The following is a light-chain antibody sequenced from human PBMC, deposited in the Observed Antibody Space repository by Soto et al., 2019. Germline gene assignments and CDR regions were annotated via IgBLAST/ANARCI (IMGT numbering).Light chain of an antibody. J-gene: IGKJ1*01. V-gene: IGKV3-20*01. CDR1: RSFASSY. CDR3: LKYGRSPGWT. Sequence: EIVLTQSPGALSLSPWERGTLSCRASRSFASSYLAWYQHKPGQAPRLLIYAASSRASGIPATFSGSGSETEFTLTISRLEPEDFAVYYCLKYGRSPGWTGGKGNQLDI. CDR2: AAS.